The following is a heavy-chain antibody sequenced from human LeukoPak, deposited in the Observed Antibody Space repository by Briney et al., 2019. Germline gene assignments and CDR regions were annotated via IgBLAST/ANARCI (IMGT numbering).Heavy chain of an antibody. J-gene: IGHJ5*02. D-gene: IGHD3-16*01. CDR1: GYTFTSYG. CDR3: ARERGVITFITDHYNWFDP. CDR2: ISAYNGNT. V-gene: IGHV1-18*01. Sequence: AASVKVSCKASGYTFTSYGISWVRQAPGQGLEWMGWISAYNGNTNYAQKLQGRVTMTTDTSTSTVYMELSSLRSEDTAVYYCARERGVITFITDHYNWFDPWGQGTLVTVSS.